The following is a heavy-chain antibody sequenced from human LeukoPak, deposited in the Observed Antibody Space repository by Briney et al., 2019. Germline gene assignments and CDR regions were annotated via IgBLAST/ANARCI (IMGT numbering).Heavy chain of an antibody. CDR1: DDSFSSHY. CDR3: ARDLVTVTKGFDI. CDR2: ISYIGTT. J-gene: IGHJ3*02. Sequence: MASETLSLICAVSDDSFSSHYWTWIRQPPGKGLEWIGYISYIGTTNYNPSLKSRVTISIDTSKNQFSLKLSSVTAADTAVYYCARDLVTVTKGFDIWGQGTMVSVSS. V-gene: IGHV4-59*11. D-gene: IGHD4-17*01.